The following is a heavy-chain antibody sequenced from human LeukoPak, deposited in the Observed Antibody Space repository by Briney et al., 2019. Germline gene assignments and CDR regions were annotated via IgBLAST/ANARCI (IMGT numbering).Heavy chain of an antibody. CDR3: ARDRTGGYFDY. CDR1: GLTFSNYW. D-gene: IGHD4-23*01. CDR2: IKEDGSEE. V-gene: IGHV3-7*03. Sequence: GGSLRLSCAASGLTFSNYWMSWVRQAPGKGLEWVANIKEDGSEEYYVDSMKGRFTISRDNAKNSLYLQMSSLRVEDTAVYYCARDRTGGYFDYWGQGTLVTVSS. J-gene: IGHJ4*02.